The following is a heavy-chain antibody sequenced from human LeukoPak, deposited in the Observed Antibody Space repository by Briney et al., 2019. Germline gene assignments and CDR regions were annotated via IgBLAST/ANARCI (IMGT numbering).Heavy chain of an antibody. V-gene: IGHV4-39*01. Sequence: PSETLRLSCTVSGGSISSSTYYWGWIRQPPGKGLEWIGSIYYSGSTYYNPSLKSRVTISVDTSKNQFSLKLSSVTAADTAVYYCASQLRSNSYGPKFDYWGNAVLVTVSS. CDR1: GGSISSSTYY. CDR3: ASQLRSNSYGPKFDY. J-gene: IGHJ4*01. CDR2: IYYSGST. D-gene: IGHD5-18*01.